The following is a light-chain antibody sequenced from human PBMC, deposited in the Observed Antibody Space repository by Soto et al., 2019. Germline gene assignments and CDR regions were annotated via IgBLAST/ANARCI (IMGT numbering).Light chain of an antibody. CDR2: DAS. CDR3: QQSPNWLRVLT. CDR1: QSVGSS. J-gene: IGKJ4*01. V-gene: IGKV3-11*01. Sequence: ETLLTQSPATLSFSPGERATLSCWASQSVGSSLAWYQQKPGQAPRLLIYDASNRANGIPARFSGSGSGTDITLTINILELEDVAVYYCQQSPNWLRVLTFGGGTRVEIK.